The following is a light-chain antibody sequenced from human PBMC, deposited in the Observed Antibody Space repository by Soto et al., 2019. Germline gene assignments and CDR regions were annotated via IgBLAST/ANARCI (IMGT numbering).Light chain of an antibody. CDR3: MCYAGGNNWV. J-gene: IGLJ7*01. CDR1: SSDVGTHGY. Sequence: QSALTQPPSASGSPGQSVTISCTGTSSDVGTHGYVSWYQQHAGKAPKLMIYHVTKRPSGVPDRFSGSKSANTASLTVSGLQAEDEADYYCMCYAGGNNWVFGGGTQLTVL. V-gene: IGLV2-8*01. CDR2: HVT.